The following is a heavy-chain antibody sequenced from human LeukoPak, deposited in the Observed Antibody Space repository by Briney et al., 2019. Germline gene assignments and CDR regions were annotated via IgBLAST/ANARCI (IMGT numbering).Heavy chain of an antibody. CDR3: ARGDCSGSICYSPMDV. J-gene: IGHJ6*03. V-gene: IGHV4-38-2*02. Sequence: KPSETLSLTCTVSGYSINSGYYWVWIRQPPGKGLEWIGSIYRSGSTNYNPSLKSRVTISVDTSKNQFSLKVSSVTAADTAVYYCARGDCSGSICYSPMDVWGTGTTVTVSS. CDR1: GYSINSGYY. D-gene: IGHD2-21*01. CDR2: IYRSGST.